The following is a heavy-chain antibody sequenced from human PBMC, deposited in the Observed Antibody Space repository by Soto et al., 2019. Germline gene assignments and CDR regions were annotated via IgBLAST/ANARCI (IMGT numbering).Heavy chain of an antibody. CDR2: IWYDGSNK. CDR1: GFTFSSYG. Sequence: GGSLRLSCAASGFTFSSYGMHWVRQAPGKGLEWVAVIWYDGSNKYYADSVKGRFTISRDNSKNTLYLQMNSLRAEDTAVYYCSTYSSSWYVYCGQGTLVTVSS. CDR3: STYSSSWYVY. D-gene: IGHD6-13*01. V-gene: IGHV3-30*02. J-gene: IGHJ4*02.